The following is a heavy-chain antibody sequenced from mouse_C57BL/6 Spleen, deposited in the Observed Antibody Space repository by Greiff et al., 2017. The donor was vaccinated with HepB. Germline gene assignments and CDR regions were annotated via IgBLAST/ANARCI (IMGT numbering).Heavy chain of an antibody. D-gene: IGHD4-1*01. CDR1: GYTFTSYW. V-gene: IGHV1-69*01. J-gene: IGHJ4*01. Sequence: VQLQQPGAELVMPGASVKLSCKASGYTFTSYWVHWVKQRPGQGLEWIGEIDPSDSYTNYNQKFKGKSTLTIDKSSSTAYMQLSSLTSEDSAVYYCARNWHYAMDYWGQGTSVTVSS. CDR3: ARNWHYAMDY. CDR2: IDPSDSYT.